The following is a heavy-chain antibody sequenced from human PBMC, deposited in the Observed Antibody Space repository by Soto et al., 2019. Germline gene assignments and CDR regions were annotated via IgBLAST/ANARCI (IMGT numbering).Heavy chain of an antibody. CDR2: INAYNGNT. CDR3: ARDLPPVDY. Sequence: GASVKVSCKASGGTFSSYAISWVRQAPGQGLEWMGWINAYNGNTNYAQKLQGRVTMTTDASTSTAYMELRSLRSDDTAVYYCARDLPPVDYWGQGTLVTVSS. J-gene: IGHJ4*02. V-gene: IGHV1-18*01. CDR1: GGTFSSYA.